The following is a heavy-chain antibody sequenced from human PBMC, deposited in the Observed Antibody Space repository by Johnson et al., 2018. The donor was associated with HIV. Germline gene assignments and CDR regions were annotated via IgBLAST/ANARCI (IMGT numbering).Heavy chain of an antibody. CDR3: ARPLGPPLWHDAFDI. D-gene: IGHD3-16*01. CDR1: GFNFSSYA. CDR2: ISYDGSNK. J-gene: IGHJ3*02. Sequence: VQLVESGGGVVQPGRSLRLSCAASGFNFSSYAMHWVRQAPGKGLEWVAVISYDGSNKYYADSVKGRFTISRDNSKNTLYLQMNSLRAEDTAVYYCARPLGPPLWHDAFDIWGQGTMVTVSS. V-gene: IGHV3-30-3*01.